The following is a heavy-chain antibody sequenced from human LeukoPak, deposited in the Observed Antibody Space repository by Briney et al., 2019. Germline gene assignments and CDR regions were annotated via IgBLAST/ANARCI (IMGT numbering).Heavy chain of an antibody. CDR2: INHSGST. Sequence: NTSETLSLTCAVYGGSFSGYYWSWIRQPPGKGLEWIGEINHSGSTNYNPSLKSRVTMSVDTSKNQFSLKLSSVTAADTAVYYYARTVVVTAMSGYYFDYWGQGTLVTVSS. CDR1: GGSFSGYY. V-gene: IGHV4-34*01. J-gene: IGHJ4*02. CDR3: ARTVVVTAMSGYYFDY. D-gene: IGHD2-21*02.